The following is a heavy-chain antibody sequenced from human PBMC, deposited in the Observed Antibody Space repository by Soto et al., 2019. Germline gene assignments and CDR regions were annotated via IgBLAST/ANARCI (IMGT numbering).Heavy chain of an antibody. V-gene: IGHV1-18*04. Sequence: GASVKVSCKAFGYTFINYGVTWLRQAPGQGLEWMGWITPYNGNTNYAQELQGRVTMTTDTSTSTAYMELWSLRSDDTAVYYCARGYSYGSYWYFDLWGRGTLVTVSS. J-gene: IGHJ2*01. CDR1: GYTFINYG. CDR2: ITPYNGNT. CDR3: ARGYSYGSYWYFDL. D-gene: IGHD5-18*01.